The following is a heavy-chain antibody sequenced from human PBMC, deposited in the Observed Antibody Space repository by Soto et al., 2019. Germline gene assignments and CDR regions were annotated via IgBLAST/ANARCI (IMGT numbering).Heavy chain of an antibody. V-gene: IGHV4-59*02. CDR1: GVSVSDYH. Sequence: SETLSLTCSVSGVSVSDYHWTWIRLTPKKELQWIGYIHYNGRTDSSPSLKSRVTISLDKSKNHFSLILKSVTVADTAIYYWARSYMVRGVIHNWFAPWGQGTLVTVSS. D-gene: IGHD3-10*01. J-gene: IGHJ5*02. CDR3: ARSYMVRGVIHNWFAP. CDR2: IHYNGRT.